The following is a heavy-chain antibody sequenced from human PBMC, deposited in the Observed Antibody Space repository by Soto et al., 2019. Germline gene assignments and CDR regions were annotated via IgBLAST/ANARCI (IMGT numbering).Heavy chain of an antibody. J-gene: IGHJ4*02. CDR3: SCSLTYGVYGY. V-gene: IGHV5-51*01. CDR1: GYSFTGYW. CDR2: IYPGDSDT. D-gene: IGHD6-13*01. Sequence: SGESLKISCQGSGYSFTGYWIDWMRQMPGKGLEWMGTIYPGDSDTRYSPSFQGQVTISADKSISSSFVQWSSLKASDTALYYCSCSLTYGVYGYWVQRTPDPVSS.